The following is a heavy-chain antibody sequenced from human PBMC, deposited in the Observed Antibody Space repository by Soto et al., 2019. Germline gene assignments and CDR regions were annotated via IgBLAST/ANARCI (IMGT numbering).Heavy chain of an antibody. CDR3: ASGDCVGGTCYSLAGSFYSYMDV. CDR2: INSDGSVS. J-gene: IGHJ6*03. Sequence: EVQLVESGGGLVQPGGSLRLSCAASGFTFSNYWMYWVRQAPGKGLEWVSRINSDGSVSSYADSVKGRLTISRDNVKNTLYLHMDSLRAEATAVYYCASGDCVGGTCYSLAGSFYSYMDVWGKGTTVTVFS. V-gene: IGHV3-74*02. CDR1: GFTFSNYW. D-gene: IGHD2-15*01.